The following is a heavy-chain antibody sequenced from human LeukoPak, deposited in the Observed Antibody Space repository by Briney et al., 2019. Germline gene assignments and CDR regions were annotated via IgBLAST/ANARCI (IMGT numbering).Heavy chain of an antibody. CDR2: INTGNGNT. V-gene: IGHV1-3*04. CDR3: AIKSPYSSSWYN. J-gene: IGHJ4*02. CDR1: GGTFSSYA. D-gene: IGHD6-13*01. Sequence: ASVKVSCKASGGTFSSYAISWVRQAPGQRLEWVGWINTGNGNTKYSQKFQGRVTITRDTSASTAYMELSSLRSEDTAVYYCAIKSPYSSSWYNWGQGTLVTVSS.